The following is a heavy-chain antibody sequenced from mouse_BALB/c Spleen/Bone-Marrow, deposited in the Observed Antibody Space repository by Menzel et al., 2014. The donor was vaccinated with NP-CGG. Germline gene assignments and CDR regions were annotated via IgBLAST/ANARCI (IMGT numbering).Heavy chain of an antibody. Sequence: VQLQQSGPEVVKPGAPVKVSCKASSYTFTSYWMNWVKQRPGRGLEWIGRIAPSDSETHYNQKFKDKATLTVDKSSSTAYIQLSSLTSEDSAVYYCARDGVITSYYAMDYWGQGTSVTVSS. D-gene: IGHD2-4*01. J-gene: IGHJ4*01. CDR1: SYTFTSYW. CDR2: IAPSDSET. CDR3: ARDGVITSYYAMDY. V-gene: IGHV1-69*02.